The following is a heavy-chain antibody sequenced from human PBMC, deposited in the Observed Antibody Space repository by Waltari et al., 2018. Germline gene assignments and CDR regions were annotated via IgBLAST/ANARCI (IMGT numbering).Heavy chain of an antibody. V-gene: IGHV4-38-2*01. CDR2: IFQTGFP. CDR1: GSSVDRGYF. J-gene: IGHJ4*02. D-gene: IGHD6-13*01. Sequence: QVQLQESGPGLVKPSETLSLTCGVSGSSVDRGYFWGWIRQPPGKGLEWIGTIFQTGFPSYPPSLRGRVTMSLETSKNQFSLNLRSVTAADTAMYYCARAPGVAAAAYFDYWGQGVLVTVSS. CDR3: ARAPGVAAAAYFDY.